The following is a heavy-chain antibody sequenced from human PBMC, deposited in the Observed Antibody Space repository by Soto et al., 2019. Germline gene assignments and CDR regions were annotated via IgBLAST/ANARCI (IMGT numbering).Heavy chain of an antibody. CDR1: GYTFTSYG. CDR2: ISAYNGNT. D-gene: IGHD2-2*01. CDR3: AREDIVVVPAAQYYYGMDV. J-gene: IGHJ6*02. V-gene: IGHV1-18*01. Sequence: ASVKVSCKASGYTFTSYGISWVRQAPGQGLEWMGWISAYNGNTNYAQKLQGRVTMTTDTSTSTAYMELRSLRSDDTAVYYCAREDIVVVPAAQYYYGMDVWGQGTTVTVSS.